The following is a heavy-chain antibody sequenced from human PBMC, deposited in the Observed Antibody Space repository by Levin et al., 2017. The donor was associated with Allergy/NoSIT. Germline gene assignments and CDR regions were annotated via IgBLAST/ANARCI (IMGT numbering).Heavy chain of an antibody. D-gene: IGHD6-13*01. V-gene: IGHV1-46*01. CDR2: INPSGGST. Sequence: GESLKISCKASGYTFTSYYMHWVRQAPGQGLEWMGIINPSGGSTSYAQKFQGRVTMTRDTSTSTVYMELSSLRSEDTAVYYCARCIAAASDWFDPWGQGTLVTVSS. J-gene: IGHJ5*02. CDR1: GYTFTSYY. CDR3: ARCIAAASDWFDP.